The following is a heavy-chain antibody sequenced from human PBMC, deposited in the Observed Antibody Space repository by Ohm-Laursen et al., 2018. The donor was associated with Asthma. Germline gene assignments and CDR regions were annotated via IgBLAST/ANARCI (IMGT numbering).Heavy chain of an antibody. Sequence: SQTLSLTCTVSGGSITSGPFYWGWIRQHPGKGLGWIGFIFQTGSSYYNPSLKSRVSISVDTSKNQFSLRVSSVTAADTAVYYCAREATVITRYFDSWGQGILVTVSS. J-gene: IGHJ4*02. D-gene: IGHD4-23*01. V-gene: IGHV4-31*03. CDR2: IFQTGSS. CDR1: GGSITSGPFY. CDR3: AREATVITRYFDS.